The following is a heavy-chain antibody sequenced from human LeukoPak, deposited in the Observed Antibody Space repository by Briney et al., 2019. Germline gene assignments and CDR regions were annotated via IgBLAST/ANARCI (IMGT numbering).Heavy chain of an antibody. D-gene: IGHD2-2*01. CDR2: IYYSGST. J-gene: IGHJ4*02. V-gene: IGHV4-39*01. Sequence: SETLSLTCTVSGGSITIDSYCWGWIRQPPGKGLEWIGHIYYSGSTYYNPSLKSRVTISVDTSKNQFSLKLSSVTAADTAVYYCARGGKPTFPRIKDIVVVPAATETPFDYWGQGTLVTVSS. CDR3: ARGGKPTFPRIKDIVVVPAATETPFDY. CDR1: GGSITIDSYC.